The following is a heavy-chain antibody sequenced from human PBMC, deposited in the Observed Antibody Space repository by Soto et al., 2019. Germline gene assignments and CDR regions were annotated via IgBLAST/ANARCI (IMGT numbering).Heavy chain of an antibody. V-gene: IGHV1-69*05. J-gene: IGHJ5*02. D-gene: IGHD3-3*01. CDR2: IIPIFGTA. CDR3: ARAYYDFWTWSEHNWFDP. CDR1: GGTFSSYA. Sequence: GASVKVSCKASGGTFSSYAISWVRHAPGQGLEWMGGIIPIFGTANYAQKFQGRVTMTRNTSISTAYMELSSLRSEDTAVYYCARAYYDFWTWSEHNWFDPWGQGTLVTVSS.